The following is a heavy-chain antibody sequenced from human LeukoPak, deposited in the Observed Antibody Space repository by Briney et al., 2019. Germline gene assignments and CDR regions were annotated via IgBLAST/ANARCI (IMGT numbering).Heavy chain of an antibody. CDR2: ISSSSSSM. CDR3: TAGIVGDTNGLDV. D-gene: IGHD1-26*01. Sequence: GGYLRLSCAASGFTFSTYSMNWVRQAPGKGLEWVSSISSSSSSMYYEDSVGGRFTISRDIAKNLLYLQMNSLRAEDTAVYYCTAGIVGDTNGLDVWGQGTTVTVSS. V-gene: IGHV3-21*01. J-gene: IGHJ6*02. CDR1: GFTFSTYS.